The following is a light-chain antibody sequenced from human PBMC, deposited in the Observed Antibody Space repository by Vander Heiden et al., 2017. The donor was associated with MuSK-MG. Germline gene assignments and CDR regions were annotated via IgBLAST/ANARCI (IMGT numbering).Light chain of an antibody. CDR3: QHLDSRLCT. J-gene: IGKJ2*02. CDR2: AAS. Sequence: DIQLTQSPSFLSASVGDRVTITCRASQGISSYLAWYQQKPGKAPKLLIYAASTLQSGVPSRFSGSGSGTEFTLTISSLQPEDFATYYCQHLDSRLCTFGQGTKLEIK. CDR1: QGISSY. V-gene: IGKV1-9*01.